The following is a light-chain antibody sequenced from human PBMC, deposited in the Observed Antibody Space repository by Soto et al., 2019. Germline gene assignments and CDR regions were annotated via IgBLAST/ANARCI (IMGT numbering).Light chain of an antibody. J-gene: IGKJ2*01. CDR1: QSVSSY. V-gene: IGKV3-15*01. CDR2: DAS. CDR3: EQYSNWPPLYT. Sequence: EIVMTQSPATLSVSPGERATLSCRASQSVSSYLAWYQQKPGLPPRLLIYDASTSATGIPVKFSGSGSGTDFTLTISSLQSADFAVYYCEQYSNWPPLYTFGRGTKLEIK.